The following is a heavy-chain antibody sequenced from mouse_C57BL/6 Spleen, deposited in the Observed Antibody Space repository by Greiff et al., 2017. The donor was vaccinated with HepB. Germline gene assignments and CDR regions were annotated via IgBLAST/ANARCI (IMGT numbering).Heavy chain of an antibody. CDR2: ISSGSSTI. D-gene: IGHD2-5*01. V-gene: IGHV5-17*01. CDR1: GFTFSDYG. CDR3: ARDYSNYVWAMDC. J-gene: IGHJ4*01. Sequence: EVKLVESGGGLVKPGGSLKLSCAASGFTFSDYGMHWVRQSPEKGLEWVAYISSGSSTIYYADTVKGRFTISRDNAKNTLFLQMTSLRSEDTAMYYCARDYSNYVWAMDCWGQGTSVTVSS.